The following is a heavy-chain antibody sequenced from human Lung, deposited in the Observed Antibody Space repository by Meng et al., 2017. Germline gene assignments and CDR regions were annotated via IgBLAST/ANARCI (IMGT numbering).Heavy chain of an antibody. J-gene: IGHJ4*03. V-gene: IGHV3-15*01. CDR3: SGHVDY. CDR1: GFTFSNAW. CDR2: MKSNVAGGTV. Sequence: GESLKISCAASGFTFSNAWMTWVRQAPGKGLEWIGRMKSNVAGGTVDYAAAVKGRIFISRDDAENTFYLQMNSLKTEDTAVYYCSGHVDYWGHGKLVNGAS.